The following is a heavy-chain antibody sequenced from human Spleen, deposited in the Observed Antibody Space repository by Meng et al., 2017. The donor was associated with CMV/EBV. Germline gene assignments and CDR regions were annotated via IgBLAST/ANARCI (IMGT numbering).Heavy chain of an antibody. J-gene: IGHJ4*02. D-gene: IGHD3-16*01. V-gene: IGHV4-59*01. CDR3: ARGGGSRAY. CDR1: GGSISSYY. CDR2: IYYSGST. Sequence: GSLRLSCTVSGGSISSYYWSWIRQPPGKGLEWIGYIYYSGSTNYNPSLKSRVTISVDTSKNQFSLKLSSVTAADTAVYYCARGGGSRAYWGQGTLVTVSS.